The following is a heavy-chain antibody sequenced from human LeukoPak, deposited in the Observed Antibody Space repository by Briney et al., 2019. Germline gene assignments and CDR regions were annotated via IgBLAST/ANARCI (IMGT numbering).Heavy chain of an antibody. D-gene: IGHD3-10*01. CDR1: GFTFSSYA. CDR3: AKVNYYGSGSYRVYYYGLDA. CDR2: ISGSGGST. Sequence: PGGSLRLSCAASGFTFSSYAMSWVRQAPGKGLEWVSAISGSGGSTYYADSVKGRFTISRDNSKNTLYLQMNSLRAGDTAVYYCAKVNYYGSGSYRVYYYGLDAWGKGTTVTVSS. J-gene: IGHJ6*04. V-gene: IGHV3-23*01.